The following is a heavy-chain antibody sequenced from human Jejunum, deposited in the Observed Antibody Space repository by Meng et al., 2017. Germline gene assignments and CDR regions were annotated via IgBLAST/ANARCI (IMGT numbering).Heavy chain of an antibody. CDR2: IFPGDSDT. CDR1: GYTFSSYW. CDR3: ARRNYDILTGYYGRGYFVH. Sequence: GESLKISCKSSGYTFSSYWIGWVRQMPGKGLEWMGIIFPGDSDTKYSPSFQGQVTISVDWSISTVYLQWSSLKASDTAMYYCARRNYDILTGYYGRGYFVHWGLGTLVTVSS. D-gene: IGHD3-9*01. V-gene: IGHV5-51*01. J-gene: IGHJ4*02.